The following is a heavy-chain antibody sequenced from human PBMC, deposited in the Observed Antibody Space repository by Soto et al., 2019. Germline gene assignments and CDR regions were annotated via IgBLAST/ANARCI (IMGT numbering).Heavy chain of an antibody. CDR2: ISTHNDET. J-gene: IGHJ2*01. CDR3: ARDVWTDNVRYFDL. Sequence: QVQLVQSGVEVKEPGASVKVSCKASGYTFTSYGISWVRQAPGQGLEWMGRISTHNDETYYARKFQDRVTMTTDRSTSTGYMELRSLRSDDTAVYYCARDVWTDNVRYFDLWGRGTLVTVPS. D-gene: IGHD1-1*01. CDR1: GYTFTSYG. V-gene: IGHV1-18*01.